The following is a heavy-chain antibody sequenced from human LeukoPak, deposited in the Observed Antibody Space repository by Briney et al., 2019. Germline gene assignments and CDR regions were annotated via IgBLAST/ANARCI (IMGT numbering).Heavy chain of an antibody. Sequence: SETLSLTCTVSGGSISTSSYFWGWVRQPPGKGLEWIGSIYYNGSTYYNPSLKSRVTIAVDTSKNQFSLKLSSVTAADTAVYYCARDYYGSGSPFDPWGQGILVTVSS. CDR2: IYYNGST. V-gene: IGHV4-39*07. J-gene: IGHJ5*02. CDR1: GGSISTSSYF. CDR3: ARDYYGSGSPFDP. D-gene: IGHD3-10*01.